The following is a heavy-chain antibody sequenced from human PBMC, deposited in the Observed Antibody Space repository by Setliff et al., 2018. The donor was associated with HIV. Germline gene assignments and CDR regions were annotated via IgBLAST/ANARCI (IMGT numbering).Heavy chain of an antibody. Sequence: GASVKVSCKASGYTFTSYAMHWVRQAPGQRLEWMGWISAYTANTNYAQNLQGRVTLTTDTSTSTAYMELRSLRSDDTAVYYCARVRVGATPLDYWGQGTLVTVS. J-gene: IGHJ4*02. D-gene: IGHD1-26*01. CDR1: GYTFTSYA. V-gene: IGHV1-18*01. CDR3: ARVRVGATPLDY. CDR2: ISAYTANT.